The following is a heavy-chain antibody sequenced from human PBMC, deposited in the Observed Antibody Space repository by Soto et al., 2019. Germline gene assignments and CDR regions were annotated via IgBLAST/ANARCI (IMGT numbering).Heavy chain of an antibody. CDR1: GDSVYSRPHS. J-gene: IGHJ4*02. V-gene: IGHV4-31*03. CDR2: IFYSGTT. Sequence: QVQLQESGPGLLKPTQTLSLTCTVSGDSVYSRPHSWTWIRQLPDKGLEYIGYIFYSGTTYYNPSLKDRVTISLDTSKNQFYLSLTSVTAADTAVDYCAGPTSYFEYWGQGTLVNVSS. CDR3: AGPTSYFEY.